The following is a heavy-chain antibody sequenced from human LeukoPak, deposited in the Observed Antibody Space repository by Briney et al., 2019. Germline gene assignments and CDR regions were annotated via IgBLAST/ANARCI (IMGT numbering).Heavy chain of an antibody. J-gene: IGHJ4*02. D-gene: IGHD6-19*01. Sequence: SGTLSLTCPVSGGSISSNSWWNWVRQPPGKGLEWIGEIYHSGSTNYNPSLKSRATMSVDKSKNQFSLKLSSVTAADTAVYYCTSTLAGYSSGWYTWGQGALVTVSS. CDR2: IYHSGST. V-gene: IGHV4-4*02. CDR1: GGSISSNSW. CDR3: TSTLAGYSSGWYT.